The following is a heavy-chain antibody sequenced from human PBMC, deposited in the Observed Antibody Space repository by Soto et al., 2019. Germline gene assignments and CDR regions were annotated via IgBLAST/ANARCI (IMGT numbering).Heavy chain of an antibody. V-gene: IGHV4-31*03. D-gene: IGHD3-3*02. J-gene: IGHJ4*02. CDR1: GGSISSGGYY. CDR3: ARDKIAIFGVGRSN. CDR2: IYYSGST. Sequence: PSETLSLTCTVSGGSISSGGYYWSWIRQHPGKGLEWIGYIYYSGSTYYNPSLKSRVTISVDTSKNQFSLKLSSVTAADTAVYYCARDKIAIFGVGRSNWGQGTLVTVSS.